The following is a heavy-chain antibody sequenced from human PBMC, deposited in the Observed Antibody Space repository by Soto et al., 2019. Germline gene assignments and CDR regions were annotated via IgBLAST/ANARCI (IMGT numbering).Heavy chain of an antibody. CDR3: ARDLGGGGNFEFLFDY. J-gene: IGHJ4*02. CDR1: GDSVSSNSAA. Sequence: PSPTLSLTCAISGDSVSSNSAAWNWIRQSPSRGLEWLGRTYYRSKWYNDYAVSVKSRITINPDTSKNQFSLQLNSVTPEDTAVYYCARDLGGGGNFEFLFDYWGQGTLVTVSS. CDR2: TYYRSKWYN. D-gene: IGHD2-21*01. V-gene: IGHV6-1*01.